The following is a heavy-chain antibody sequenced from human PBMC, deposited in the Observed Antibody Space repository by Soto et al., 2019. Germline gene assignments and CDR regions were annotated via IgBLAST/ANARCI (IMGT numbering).Heavy chain of an antibody. CDR1: GFTFSSYG. D-gene: IGHD3-22*01. CDR2: ISYDGGNK. Sequence: PGGSLRLSCAASGFTFSSYGIHWVRQAPGKGLEWVAVISYDGGNKQYAESVQGRFTISRDNSKKTLYLQMDNLKAEDTAVYYCAKDTYYLDSSGYYVFDSWGQGT. V-gene: IGHV3-30*18. CDR3: AKDTYYLDSSGYYVFDS. J-gene: IGHJ4*02.